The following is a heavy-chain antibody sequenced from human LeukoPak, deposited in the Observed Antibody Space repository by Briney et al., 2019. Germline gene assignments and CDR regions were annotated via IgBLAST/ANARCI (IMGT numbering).Heavy chain of an antibody. Sequence: SXTLSLTCTVSGGSISGYYWSWIRQPPGKGLEWIGYIYYSGNTNHNPSLKSRVTISVDTSKNQFSLKLSSVTAADTAVYYCARGGRAVASNWFDPWGQGTLVTXSS. CDR2: IYYSGNT. V-gene: IGHV4-59*01. CDR3: ARGGRAVASNWFDP. CDR1: GGSISGYY. J-gene: IGHJ5*02. D-gene: IGHD6-19*01.